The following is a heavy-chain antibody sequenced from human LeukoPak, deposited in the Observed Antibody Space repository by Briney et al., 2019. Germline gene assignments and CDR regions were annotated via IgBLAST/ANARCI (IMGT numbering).Heavy chain of an antibody. V-gene: IGHV3-48*03. J-gene: IGHJ3*01. CDR1: GFTFSSYE. Sequence: GGSLRLSCAASGFTFSSYEMTWVRQAPGKGLEWVSYISSSGSTIYYADSVKGRFTISRDNSRSTVDLQMNSLRVEDTGIYYCARDEIPSGTWGQGTMVIVSS. CDR2: ISSSGSTI. CDR3: ARDEIPSGT. D-gene: IGHD6-25*01.